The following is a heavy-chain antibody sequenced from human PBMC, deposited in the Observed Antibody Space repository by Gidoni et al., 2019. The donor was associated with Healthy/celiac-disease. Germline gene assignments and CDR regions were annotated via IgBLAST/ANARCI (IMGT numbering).Heavy chain of an antibody. CDR3: ASDPGSSGYPTPSSDSDY. CDR1: GVPFSSYA. D-gene: IGHD3-22*01. J-gene: IGHJ4*02. V-gene: IGHV1-69*01. Sequence: QVQLVQSGAEVKKPGSSVKVSCKASGVPFSSYAISWVRQAPGQGLEWMGGIIPIFGTANYAQKFQGRVTITADESTSTAYMELSSLRSEDTAVYYCASDPGSSGYPTPSSDSDYWGQGTLVTVSS. CDR2: IIPIFGTA.